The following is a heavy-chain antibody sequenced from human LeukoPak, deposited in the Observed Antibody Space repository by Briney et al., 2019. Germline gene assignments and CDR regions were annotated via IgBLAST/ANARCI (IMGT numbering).Heavy chain of an antibody. CDR2: IYYTGST. CDR3: ARDYTMTHAFDI. CDR1: GGSMSSYY. D-gene: IGHD3-22*01. J-gene: IGHJ3*02. Sequence: PSETLSLTCTVSGGSMSSYYWSWIRQPPGKGLEWIGYIYYTGSTNYNPSLKSRVTISVDTSKNQFSLKLNSVTAADTALYYCARDYTMTHAFDIWGQGTVVTVSS. V-gene: IGHV4-59*01.